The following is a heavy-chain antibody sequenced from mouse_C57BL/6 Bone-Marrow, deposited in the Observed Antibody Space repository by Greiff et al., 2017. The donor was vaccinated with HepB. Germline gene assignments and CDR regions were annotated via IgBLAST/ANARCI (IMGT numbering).Heavy chain of an antibody. Sequence: QVQLQQPGAELVKPGASVKLSCKASGYTFTSYWMQWVKQRPGQGLEWIGEIDPSDSYTNYNQKFKGKATLTVDTSSSTAYMQLSSLTSEDSAVYYCARAGGPSYWYFDVWGTGTTVTVSS. J-gene: IGHJ1*03. V-gene: IGHV1-50*01. CDR3: ARAGGPSYWYFDV. D-gene: IGHD3-3*01. CDR1: GYTFTSYW. CDR2: IDPSDSYT.